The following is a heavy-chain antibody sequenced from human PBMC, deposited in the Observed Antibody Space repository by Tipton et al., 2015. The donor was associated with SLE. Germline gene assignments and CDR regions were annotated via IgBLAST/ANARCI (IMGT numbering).Heavy chain of an antibody. CDR1: GGSISSYY. Sequence: LRLSCTVSGGSISSYYWSWIRQPPGKGLEWIGYIYYSGSTNYNPSLKSRVTISVDTFKNQFSLKLSSVTAADTAVYYCARVHSSSWYGERNAFDIWGQGTMVTVSS. D-gene: IGHD6-13*01. J-gene: IGHJ3*02. V-gene: IGHV4-59*01. CDR3: ARVHSSSWYGERNAFDI. CDR2: IYYSGST.